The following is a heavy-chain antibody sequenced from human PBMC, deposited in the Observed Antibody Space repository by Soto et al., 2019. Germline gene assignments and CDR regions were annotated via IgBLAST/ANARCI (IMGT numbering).Heavy chain of an antibody. CDR3: AKQAGYSSDPFDY. CDR1: GFTFSSYS. Sequence: EVQLVESGGGLVKPGGSLRLSCAASGFTFSSYSMNWVRQAPGKGLEWVSSISSSSSYIYYADSVKGRFTISRDNAKNSLYLQMNSLRAEDTAVYYCAKQAGYSSDPFDYWGQGTLVTVSS. D-gene: IGHD6-19*01. CDR2: ISSSSSYI. J-gene: IGHJ4*02. V-gene: IGHV3-21*01.